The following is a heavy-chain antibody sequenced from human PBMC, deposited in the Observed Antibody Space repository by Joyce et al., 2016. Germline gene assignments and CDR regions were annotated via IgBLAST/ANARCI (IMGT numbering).Heavy chain of an antibody. V-gene: IGHV3-48*03. D-gene: IGHD2-2*01. CDR1: GIIFSNKE. CDR2: INSDDSRI. Sequence: EVQLVESGGGLVQPGGSLRLSCAASGIIFSNKEMNWVRQAPGKGLEWVSSINSDDSRIHYADSVRGRFTISRDNARNSQYLEMYSLRVEDTAIYYCTTPSCANWGQGSLVTVSS. J-gene: IGHJ4*02. CDR3: TTPSCAN.